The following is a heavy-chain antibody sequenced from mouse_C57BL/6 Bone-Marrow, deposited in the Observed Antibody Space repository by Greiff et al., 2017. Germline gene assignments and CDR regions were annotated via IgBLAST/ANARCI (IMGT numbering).Heavy chain of an antibody. J-gene: IGHJ3*01. CDR2: IDPSDSYT. V-gene: IGHV1-59*01. D-gene: IGHD2-5*01. CDR1: GYTFTSYW. CDR3: ARNPSYYSNSWFAY. Sequence: VQLQQPGAELVRPGTSVKLSCKASGYTFTSYWMHWVKQRPGQGLEWIGVIDPSDSYTNYNQKFKGKATLTVDTSSSTAYMRLSSLTSEDSAVYYCARNPSYYSNSWFAYWGQGTLVTVSA.